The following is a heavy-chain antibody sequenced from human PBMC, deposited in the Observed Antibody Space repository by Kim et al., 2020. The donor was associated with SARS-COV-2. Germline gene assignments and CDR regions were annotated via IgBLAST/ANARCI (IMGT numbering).Heavy chain of an antibody. V-gene: IGHV1-18*01. D-gene: IGHD6-6*01. Sequence: ASVKVSCKASGYTFTSYGISWVRQAPGQGLEWMGWISAYNGNTNYAQKLQGRVTMTTDTSTSTAYMELRSLRSDDTAVYYCARGVAALPYTPDYGMDVWGQGTTVTVSS. CDR1: GYTFTSYG. CDR3: ARGVAALPYTPDYGMDV. CDR2: ISAYNGNT. J-gene: IGHJ6*02.